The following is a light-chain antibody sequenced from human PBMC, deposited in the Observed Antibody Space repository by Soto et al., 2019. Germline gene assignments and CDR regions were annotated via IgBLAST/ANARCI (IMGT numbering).Light chain of an antibody. CDR3: QQYGSTPYT. Sequence: DIVMTQSPGTLSLSPGERATLSCRASQSVSGEFLAWYQQKPGQAPRLVISGASTRATGIPDRFRGSGSGTDFTLTISRLEPEDFAVYYCQQYGSTPYTFGQGTILEIK. CDR1: QSVSGEF. J-gene: IGKJ2*01. CDR2: GAS. V-gene: IGKV3-20*01.